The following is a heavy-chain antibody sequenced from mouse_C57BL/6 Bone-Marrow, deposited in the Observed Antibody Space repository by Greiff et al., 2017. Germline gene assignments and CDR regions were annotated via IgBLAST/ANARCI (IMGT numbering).Heavy chain of an antibody. Sequence: QVQLQQSGPELVKPGASVKLSCKASGYTFTSYDINWVKQRPGQGLEWIGWIYPRDGSTKYNEKFKGKATLTVDTSSSTAYMELHSLTFEHSAVYFCARDYGSSYWYFDVWGTGTTVTVSS. V-gene: IGHV1-85*01. D-gene: IGHD1-1*01. CDR3: ARDYGSSYWYFDV. CDR2: IYPRDGST. CDR1: GYTFTSYD. J-gene: IGHJ1*03.